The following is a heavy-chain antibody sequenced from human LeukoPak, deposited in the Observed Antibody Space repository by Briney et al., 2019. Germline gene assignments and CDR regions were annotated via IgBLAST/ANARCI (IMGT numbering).Heavy chain of an antibody. V-gene: IGHV4-59*01. Sequence: PSETLPLTCAVYGGSFSGYYWSWIRQPPGKGLEWIGYIYYSGSTNYNPTLKSRVTISVDTSKNQFSLKLSSVTAADTAVYYCARFSKGGAFDIWGQGTMVTVSS. CDR1: GGSFSGYY. J-gene: IGHJ3*02. CDR3: ARFSKGGAFDI. CDR2: IYYSGST. D-gene: IGHD2-15*01.